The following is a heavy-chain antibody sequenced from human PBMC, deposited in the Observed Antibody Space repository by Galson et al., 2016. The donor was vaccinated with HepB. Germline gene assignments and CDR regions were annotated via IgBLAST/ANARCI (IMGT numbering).Heavy chain of an antibody. CDR3: AHSDGYWTGGSCFDH. CDR1: GFSLSTSGVG. J-gene: IGHJ4*01. D-gene: IGHD2-8*02. V-gene: IGHV2-5*01. CDR2: IYGNDDK. Sequence: PALVKPTQTLTLTCTFSGFSLSTSGVGVGWIRQPPGKALEWLALIYGNDDKRYSPSLKDRLTITKDTSKSQVVLTMTNVDPVDTATYYCAHSDGYWTGGSCFDHWGHGALVTVSS.